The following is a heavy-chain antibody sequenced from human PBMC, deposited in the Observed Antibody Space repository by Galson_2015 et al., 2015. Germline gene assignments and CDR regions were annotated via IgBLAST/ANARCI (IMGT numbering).Heavy chain of an antibody. V-gene: IGHV5-51*01. CDR1: GSSFTRHW. J-gene: IGHJ4*02. D-gene: IGHD2/OR15-2a*01. CDR2: IYPGTSDT. Sequence: QPGAEVIKRGESLLISWTGSGSSFTRHWVVWVRQTPGKGLEWMGIIYPGTSDTRYSQSFQGQVTISNDKSINTAYLQWSSLPDWDTAMYYCARRGHWVLREFDYWGQGTLVTVSS. CDR3: ARRGHWVLREFDY.